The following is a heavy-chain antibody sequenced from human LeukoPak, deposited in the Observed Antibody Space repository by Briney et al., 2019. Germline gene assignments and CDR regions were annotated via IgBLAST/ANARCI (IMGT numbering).Heavy chain of an antibody. CDR1: GFTFSSYG. CDR2: ISGSGGTT. CDR3: AKDVYSSTGLSDY. D-gene: IGHD6-13*01. Sequence: GGSLRLSCTASGFTFSSYGMNWVRQAPGKGLEWVSVISGSGGTTYYADSVKGRFTISRDNSKNTLYLQMNSLRAEDTAVYYCAKDVYSSTGLSDYWGQGTLVTVSS. J-gene: IGHJ4*02. V-gene: IGHV3-23*01.